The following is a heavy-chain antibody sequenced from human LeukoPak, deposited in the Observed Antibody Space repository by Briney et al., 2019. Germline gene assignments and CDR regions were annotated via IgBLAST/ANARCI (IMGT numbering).Heavy chain of an antibody. CDR1: GFTFSSYA. Sequence: GGSLRLSCAASGFTFSSYAMHWVRQAPGKGLEWVAVIWYDGSNKYYADSVKGRFTISRDNSKNTLYLQMNSLRAEDTAVYYCARVKPLTTMTQEDVFDIWGQGTMVTVSS. CDR2: IWYDGSNK. CDR3: ARVKPLTTMTQEDVFDI. D-gene: IGHD4-17*01. V-gene: IGHV3-33*08. J-gene: IGHJ3*02.